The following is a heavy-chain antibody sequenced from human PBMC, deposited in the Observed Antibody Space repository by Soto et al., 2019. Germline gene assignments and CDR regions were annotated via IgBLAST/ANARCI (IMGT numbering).Heavy chain of an antibody. CDR2: ISGSGGST. Sequence: EAQLLESGGGLVQPGGSLRVSCTASGFNLSTYAMSWVRQVQGRGLEWISGISGSGGSTNYADSVKGRFTISRDKAENTLYLQMTSLRGEDPAVHYCAPWAHPEGSPWFGPFDCWGQGALFTVAS. D-gene: IGHD3-10*01. J-gene: IGHJ4*02. CDR3: APWAHPEGSPWFGPFDC. CDR1: GFNLSTYA. V-gene: IGHV3-23*01.